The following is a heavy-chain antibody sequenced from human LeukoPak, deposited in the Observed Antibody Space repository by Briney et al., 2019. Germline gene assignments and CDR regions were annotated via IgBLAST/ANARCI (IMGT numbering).Heavy chain of an antibody. Sequence: SETLSLTCTVSGGSISSYYWSWIRQPPGKGLEWIGYIYYSGSTNYNPSLKSRVTISVDTSKNQFSLKLSSVTAADTAVYYCARVPGYSYGVPGIYYFDYWGQGTLVTVSS. CDR2: IYYSGST. CDR1: GGSISSYY. V-gene: IGHV4-59*01. J-gene: IGHJ4*02. D-gene: IGHD5-18*01. CDR3: ARVPGYSYGVPGIYYFDY.